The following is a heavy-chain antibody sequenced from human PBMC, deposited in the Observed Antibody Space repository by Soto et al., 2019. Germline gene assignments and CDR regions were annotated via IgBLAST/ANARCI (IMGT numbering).Heavy chain of an antibody. V-gene: IGHV3-7*03. CDR1: GFTFSNYW. CDR3: LSFWTDS. CDR2: IKEDGSEV. D-gene: IGHD1-1*01. J-gene: IGHJ4*02. Sequence: PGGSLRLSSAASGFTFSNYWMNWVRQAPGKGLEWVANIKEDGSEVNYVDSVKGRFTISRDNARNSVYLQMNSLRADDTAVYYCLSFWTDSWGQGTLVTVSS.